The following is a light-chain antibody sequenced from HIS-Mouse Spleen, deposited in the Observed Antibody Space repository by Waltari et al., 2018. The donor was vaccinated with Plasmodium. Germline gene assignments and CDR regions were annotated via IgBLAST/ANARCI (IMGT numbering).Light chain of an antibody. CDR2: GAS. V-gene: IGKV3-15*01. J-gene: IGKJ1*01. CDR1: QSVSSN. Sequence: EIVMTQSPATLSVSPGERATLSCRASQSVSSNLAWYQQKPGQAPRLLMYGASTRATGIPARFSGRGSGTEFTLTISSMQSEDFAVYYCQQYNNWPPTWTFGQGTKVEIK. CDR3: QQYNNWPPTWT.